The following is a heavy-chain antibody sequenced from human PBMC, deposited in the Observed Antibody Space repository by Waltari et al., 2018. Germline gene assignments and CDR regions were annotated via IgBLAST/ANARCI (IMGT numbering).Heavy chain of an antibody. Sequence: EVQLVQSGAEVKKPGESLKISCTGSGYSFTSYCIGWVRQMPGKGLEWMGIIYPTDSDTRYSPSFQGQVTISVDKSISTAYLQWSSLKASDTAMYYCARHGSIGARQNWFDPWGQGTVVTVSS. CDR3: ARHGSIGARQNWFDP. CDR2: IYPTDSDT. J-gene: IGHJ5*02. V-gene: IGHV5-51*01. D-gene: IGHD6-6*01. CDR1: GYSFTSYC.